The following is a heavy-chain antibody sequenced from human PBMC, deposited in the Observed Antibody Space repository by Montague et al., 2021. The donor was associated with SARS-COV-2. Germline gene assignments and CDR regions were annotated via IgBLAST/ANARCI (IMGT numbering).Heavy chain of an antibody. J-gene: IGHJ4*02. CDR3: ARDGRFGELDY. CDR1: GFTFRTYE. D-gene: IGHD3-10*01. V-gene: IGHV3-48*03. Sequence: SLRLSCAASGFTFRTYEMNWVRQAPGKGLEWVSYTSSSGSTIYYADSVKGRFTISRDNAKNSLYLQMNSPRAGDTAVYYCARDGRFGELDYWGQGTLVTVST. CDR2: TSSSGSTI.